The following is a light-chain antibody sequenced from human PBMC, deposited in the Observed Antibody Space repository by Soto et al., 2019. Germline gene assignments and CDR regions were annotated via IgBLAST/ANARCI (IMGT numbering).Light chain of an antibody. CDR1: NKIIGGHNA. J-gene: IGLJ1*01. Sequence: HSVRNHASSGFGGPGHPITLPLPWNNKIIGGHNAVSWYQQYSGEPPRLLIYDVTSRAAGVSNRFSATKSGNTASLTISGLQAEDEADYYCSSYVTGGSYVLGPGTKVAVL. CDR3: SSYVTGGSYV. V-gene: IGLV2-14*03. CDR2: DVT.